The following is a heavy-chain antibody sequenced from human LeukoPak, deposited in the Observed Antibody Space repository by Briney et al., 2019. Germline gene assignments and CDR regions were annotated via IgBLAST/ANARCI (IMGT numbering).Heavy chain of an antibody. J-gene: IGHJ1*01. CDR3: ARDLSGWYEYFQY. CDR1: GFIFTNYF. V-gene: IGHV3-7*03. D-gene: IGHD6-19*01. CDR2: IKEDGSKK. Sequence: GGSLRLSCAASGFIFTNYFMSWVRQAPGKGLEWVANIKEDGSKKYYVDSVKGRFTISRDNAKNSLYLQMNSLRADDSAVYYCARDLSGWYEYFQYWGQGTLVTVSS.